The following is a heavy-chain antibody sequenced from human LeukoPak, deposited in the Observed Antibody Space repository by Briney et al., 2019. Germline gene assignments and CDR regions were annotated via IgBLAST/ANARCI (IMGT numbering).Heavy chain of an antibody. Sequence: SETLSLTCTVSGGSISSYYWSWIRQPPGKGLEWIGYIYYSGSTNYNPSLKSRVTISVDTSKNQFSLKLSSVTAADTAVYYCAAGIQLRSSVGYFDYWGQGTLVTVSS. V-gene: IGHV4-59*08. CDR3: AAGIQLRSSVGYFDY. J-gene: IGHJ4*02. CDR1: GGSISSYY. CDR2: IYYSGST. D-gene: IGHD5-18*01.